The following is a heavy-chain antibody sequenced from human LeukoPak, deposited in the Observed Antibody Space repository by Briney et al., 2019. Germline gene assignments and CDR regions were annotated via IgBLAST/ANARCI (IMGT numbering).Heavy chain of an antibody. CDR1: GFTFISNE. CDR3: AKDLSCVV. V-gene: IGHV3-66*01. Sequence: GGSLRLSCAASGFTFISNEMSWGGQAPGKGLEWVSVIYSGGSTYYADPVKGRFTISRDNSKNTLYLQMNSLRAEDTAVYYCAKDLSCVVWGKGTTVTVSS. J-gene: IGHJ6*04. CDR2: IYSGGST.